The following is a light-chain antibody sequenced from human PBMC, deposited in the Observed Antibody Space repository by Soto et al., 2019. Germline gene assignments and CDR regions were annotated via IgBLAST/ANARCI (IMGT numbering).Light chain of an antibody. CDR3: QVWDFNSDHVV. CDR2: DDT. V-gene: IGLV3-21*02. Sequence: SYELTQSPSVSVAPGQTASVTCGGNNIGSKSVHWYQQKPGQAPVVVVYDDTVRPSEIPDRFSGSNSGNTATLTISRVEAGDEADYYCQVWDFNSDHVVFGGGTQVTVL. J-gene: IGLJ3*02. CDR1: NIGSKS.